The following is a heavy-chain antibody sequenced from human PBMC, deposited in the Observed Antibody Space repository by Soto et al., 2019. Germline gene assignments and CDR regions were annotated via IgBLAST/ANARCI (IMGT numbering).Heavy chain of an antibody. CDR1: GGTFSSYT. V-gene: IGHV1-69*02. CDR3: ARAEVTTLAAFDI. D-gene: IGHD4-17*01. Sequence: GASVKVSCKASGGTFSSYTISWVRQAPGQGLEWMGRIIAINGITNYAQKIQGRVTMTADKSTSTAYMELRSLRSDDTAVYYCARAEVTTLAAFDIWGQGTMVTVSS. CDR2: IIAINGIT. J-gene: IGHJ3*02.